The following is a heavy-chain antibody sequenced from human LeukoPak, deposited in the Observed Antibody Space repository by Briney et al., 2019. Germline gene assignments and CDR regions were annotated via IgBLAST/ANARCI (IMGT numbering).Heavy chain of an antibody. CDR2: ISYDGSNK. J-gene: IGHJ3*02. D-gene: IGHD6-13*01. CDR3: ARDSYSSSWYDACDI. V-gene: IGHV3-30-3*01. Sequence: AGGTLRLSCAASGFTFSSYAMHWLRQAPGKGRVWVAVISYDGSNKYYADSVKGRFTISRDNSKNTLYLQMNSLRAEDTAVYYCARDSYSSSWYDACDIWGQGTMVTVSS. CDR1: GFTFSSYA.